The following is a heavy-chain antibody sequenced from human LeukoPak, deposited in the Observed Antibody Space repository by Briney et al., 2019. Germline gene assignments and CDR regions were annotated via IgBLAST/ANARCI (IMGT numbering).Heavy chain of an antibody. CDR1: GFTFSSYE. D-gene: IGHD3-22*01. V-gene: IGHV3-23*01. J-gene: IGHJ4*02. Sequence: GGSLRLSCAASGFTFSSYEMNWVRQAPGKGLEWVSVISGSGGGTYYADSVKGRFTISRDNSKNILYLQMNSLRAEDTAVYYCAKSTTYYYDSSGYPLWGQGTLVTVSS. CDR2: ISGSGGGT. CDR3: AKSTTYYYDSSGYPL.